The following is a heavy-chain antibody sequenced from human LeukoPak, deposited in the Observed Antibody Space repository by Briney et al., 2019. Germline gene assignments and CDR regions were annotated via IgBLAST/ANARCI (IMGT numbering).Heavy chain of an antibody. D-gene: IGHD1-14*01. J-gene: IGHJ5*02. V-gene: IGHV4-4*07. Sequence: SETLSLTCIVSGASISSYYWSWIRHPAGKELEWIGRLQPSGATNYNPSLESRVTMSVDTSKNQFSLSLTSVTAADTAVYYCARDSTGTAFDPWGQGALVTVSS. CDR2: LQPSGAT. CDR3: ARDSTGTAFDP. CDR1: GASISSYY.